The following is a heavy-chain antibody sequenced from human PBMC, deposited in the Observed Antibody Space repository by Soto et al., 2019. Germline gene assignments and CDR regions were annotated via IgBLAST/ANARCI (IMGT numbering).Heavy chain of an antibody. V-gene: IGHV4-31*03. CDR1: GPPITRDHYY. CDR3: ALALGPTTGLDY. CDR2: IYDSGTT. J-gene: IGHJ4*02. D-gene: IGHD6-19*01. Sequence: PSETLSPTCSVSGPPITRDHYYWSWIRHLPGKGLEWIGSIYDSGTTKFNPSLTSRLALSVDTSKNQFSLKLSSVTAADAAVYYCALALGPTTGLDYWGPGIRGTVS.